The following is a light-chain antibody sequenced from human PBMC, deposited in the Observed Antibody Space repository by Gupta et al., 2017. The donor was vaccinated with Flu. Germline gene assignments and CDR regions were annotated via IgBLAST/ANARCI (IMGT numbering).Light chain of an antibody. CDR3: MQGIHWPPT. CDR1: QSLVYSDGYTY. CDR2: KVS. Sequence: DVVMTQSPLSLPVTLGQPASISCRSSQSLVYSDGYTYLNWFQQRPGQSPRRLIYKVSNRDSGVPDRISGSGSGTDFTLKISRVEAEDVGVYFCMQGIHWPPTFGQGTKVEI. V-gene: IGKV2-30*01. J-gene: IGKJ1*01.